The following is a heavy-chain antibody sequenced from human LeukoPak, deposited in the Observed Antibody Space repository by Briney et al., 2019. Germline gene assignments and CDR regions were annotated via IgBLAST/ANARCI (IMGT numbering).Heavy chain of an antibody. CDR3: ARDKGPSSWYEASYGMDV. V-gene: IGHV1-18*01. CDR2: ISVYNGNT. J-gene: IGHJ6*02. D-gene: IGHD6-13*01. Sequence: GASVEVSCKASGYTFMNYGISWVRQAPGQGLEWMGWISVYNGNTNYAQNLQGRVTMTTDTSTSTAYMELRSLRSDDTAVYYCARDKGPSSWYEASYGMDVWGQGTTVTVSS. CDR1: GYTFMNYG.